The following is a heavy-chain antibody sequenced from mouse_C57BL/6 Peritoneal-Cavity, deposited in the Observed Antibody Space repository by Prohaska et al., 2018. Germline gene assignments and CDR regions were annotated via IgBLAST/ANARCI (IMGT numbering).Heavy chain of an antibody. CDR3: MRYGSSYWYFDV. Sequence: EVQLLETGVDLVQPGGSRGLSCEGSGFTFSGFWMSWVRQTPGKTMGGSGDSNSDGSAINYAPSIKDRFTIFRDNDKSTLYLQMNNVRSEDTATYFCMRYGSSYWYFDVWGTGTTVTVSS. V-gene: IGHV11-2*01. J-gene: IGHJ1*03. CDR1: GFTFSGFW. D-gene: IGHD1-1*01. CDR2: SNSDGSAI.